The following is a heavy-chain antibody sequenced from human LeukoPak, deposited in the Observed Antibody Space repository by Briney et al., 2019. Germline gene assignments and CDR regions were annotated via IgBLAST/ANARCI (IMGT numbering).Heavy chain of an antibody. CDR3: AKDQRLDYCGSGSLDY. CDR2: ISGSGGST. V-gene: IGHV3-23*01. CDR1: GFTFSSYA. Sequence: PGGSLRLSCAASGFTFSSYAMSWVRQAPGKGLEWVSGISGSGGSTYYADSVKGRLTISRDNSKNPLYLQMNSLRAEDTAVYYCAKDQRLDYCGSGSLDYWGQGTLVTVSS. D-gene: IGHD3-10*01. J-gene: IGHJ4*02.